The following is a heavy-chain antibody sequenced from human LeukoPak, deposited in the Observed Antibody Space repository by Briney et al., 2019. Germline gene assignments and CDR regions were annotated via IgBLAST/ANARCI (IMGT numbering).Heavy chain of an antibody. CDR1: GGSFSGYY. D-gene: IGHD6-19*01. Sequence: SETLSLTCAVYGGSFSGYYWSWIRQPPGKGLEWIGEINHSGSTNYNPSLKSRVTISVATSKNQFSLKLNSVTAADTAVYYCASIIVVTGRDYFDYWGQGTLVTVSS. J-gene: IGHJ4*02. V-gene: IGHV4-34*01. CDR3: ASIIVVTGRDYFDY. CDR2: INHSGST.